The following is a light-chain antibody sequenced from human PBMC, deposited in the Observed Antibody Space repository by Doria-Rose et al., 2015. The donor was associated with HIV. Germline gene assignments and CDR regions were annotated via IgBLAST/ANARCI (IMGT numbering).Light chain of an antibody. V-gene: IGKV3-20*01. CDR2: DGS. Sequence: TQSPGTLSLSPGARANPSCRARQRFSSTHLAWYQQKPGQAPSLHIYDGSTRATGIPDRFSASGSGTDFTLTINRLEPEDFALYYCHQYGTSWTFGQGTKVEI. J-gene: IGKJ1*01. CDR3: HQYGTSWT. CDR1: QRFSSTH.